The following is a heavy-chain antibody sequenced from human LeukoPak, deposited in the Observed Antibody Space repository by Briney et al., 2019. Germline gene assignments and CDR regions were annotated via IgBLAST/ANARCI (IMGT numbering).Heavy chain of an antibody. D-gene: IGHD3-22*01. J-gene: IGHJ4*02. CDR2: ISSSSSYI. V-gene: IGHV3-21*01. Sequence: PGGSLRLSCAASGFTFSSYSMNWVRHAPGKGLVCVSYISSSSSYIYYADSVKGRFTIHRDNAKNSLHLQVNSLTAEDEAVYVFARGRRRYDSSGPSYWGRGTLVTVSS. CDR3: ARGRRRYDSSGPSY. CDR1: GFTFSSYS.